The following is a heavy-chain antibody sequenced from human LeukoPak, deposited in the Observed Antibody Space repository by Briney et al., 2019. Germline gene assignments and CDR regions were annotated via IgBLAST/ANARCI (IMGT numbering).Heavy chain of an antibody. Sequence: SETLSLTCTVSGGSISGYYWNWIRQPPGKGLEWIGYIYYSGSTNYNPSLKSRVTISVDTSKNQFSLKLSSVTAADTAVYYCARGVVVTAIHFDYWGQGTLVTVSS. CDR3: ARGVVVTAIHFDY. V-gene: IGHV4-59*01. CDR2: IYYSGST. D-gene: IGHD2-21*02. J-gene: IGHJ4*02. CDR1: GGSISGYY.